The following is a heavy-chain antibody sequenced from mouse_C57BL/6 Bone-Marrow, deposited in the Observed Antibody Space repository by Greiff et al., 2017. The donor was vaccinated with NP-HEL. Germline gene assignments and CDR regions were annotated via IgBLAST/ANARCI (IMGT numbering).Heavy chain of an antibody. V-gene: IGHV1-22*01. J-gene: IGHJ1*03. CDR1: GYTFTDYN. Sequence: VQLKQSGPELVKPGASVKMSCKASGYTFTDYNMHWVKQSHGKSLEWIGYINPNNGGTSYNQKFKGKATLTVNKSSSTAYMELRSLTSEDSAVYYCARFCDGYSYWYFDVWGTGTTVTVSS. CDR2: INPNNGGT. D-gene: IGHD2-3*01. CDR3: ARFCDGYSYWYFDV.